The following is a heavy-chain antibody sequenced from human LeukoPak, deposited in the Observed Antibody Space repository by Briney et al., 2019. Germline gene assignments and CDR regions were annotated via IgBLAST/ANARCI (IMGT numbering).Heavy chain of an antibody. CDR3: ARDYASGSYYDY. V-gene: IGHV1-2*02. D-gene: IGHD3-10*01. CDR2: MNPNSGGT. J-gene: IGHJ4*02. CDR1: GYTFTGDY. Sequence: ASVKVSCKASGYTFTGDYLHWVRQAPGQGLEWMGWMNPNSGGTNYAQKFQGRDTMTRDTSISTAYMELSRLRSDDTAVYYCARDYASGSYYDYWGQGSLVTVSS.